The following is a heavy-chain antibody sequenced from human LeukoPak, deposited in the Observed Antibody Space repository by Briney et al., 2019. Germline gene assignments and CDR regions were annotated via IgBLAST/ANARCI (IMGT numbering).Heavy chain of an antibody. V-gene: IGHV3-53*01. J-gene: IGHJ1*01. CDR1: GLTVSSNY. Sequence: PGGSLRLSCAASGLTVSSNYMNWVRQATGKGLEWVSVLYSGGSTYYADSVKGRFTISRDNSKNTLYLQKNTLRAEDTAVYYCARAIVVVPAAIFYFQHWGQGTLVTVSS. CDR2: LYSGGST. CDR3: ARAIVVVPAAIFYFQH. D-gene: IGHD2-2*02.